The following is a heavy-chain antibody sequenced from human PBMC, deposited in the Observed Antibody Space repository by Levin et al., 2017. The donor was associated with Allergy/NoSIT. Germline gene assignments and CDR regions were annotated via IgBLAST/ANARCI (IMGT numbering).Heavy chain of an antibody. D-gene: IGHD3-10*01. V-gene: IGHV4-59*01. CDR1: GASSSHYY. J-gene: IGHJ4*02. Sequence: PGGSLRLSCTVSGASSSHYYWSWFRQPPGRGLEWIGYINYSGSSANYNPSLKSRVTMSIDTSKSQFSLKLSSVTAADTAVYYCARDQLWVGELFTDYWGQGILVTVSS. CDR2: INYSGSSA. CDR3: ARDQLWVGELFTDY.